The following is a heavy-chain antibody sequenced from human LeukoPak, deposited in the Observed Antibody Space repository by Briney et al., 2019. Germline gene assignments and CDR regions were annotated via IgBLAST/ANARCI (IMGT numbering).Heavy chain of an antibody. Sequence: ESGPTLANPTQTLTLTCTFSGFSLSTSGVGVGWIRQPPGKALEWLALIYWDDDKRYSPSLKSRLTITKDTSKNQVVLTMTNMDPVDTATYYCAHINHILTGYLKFRYYFDYWGQGTLVTVSS. V-gene: IGHV2-5*02. CDR2: IYWDDDK. CDR1: GFSLSTSGVG. CDR3: AHINHILTGYLKFRYYFDY. D-gene: IGHD3-9*01. J-gene: IGHJ4*02.